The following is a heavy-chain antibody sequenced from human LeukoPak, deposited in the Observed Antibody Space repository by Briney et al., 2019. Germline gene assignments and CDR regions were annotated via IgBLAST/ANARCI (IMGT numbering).Heavy chain of an antibody. V-gene: IGHV3-21*01. CDR3: ARSHPDAFDI. J-gene: IGHJ3*02. Sequence: GGSLRPSCAASGFTFSSYSMNWVRQAPGKGLEWVSSISSSSSYICYADSVKGRFTISRDNAKISLYLQMNSLRAEDTAVYYCARSHPDAFDIWGQGTMVTVSS. CDR1: GFTFSSYS. CDR2: ISSSSSYI.